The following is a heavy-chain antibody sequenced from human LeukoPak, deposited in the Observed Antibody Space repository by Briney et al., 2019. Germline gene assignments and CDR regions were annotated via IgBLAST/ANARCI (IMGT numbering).Heavy chain of an antibody. CDR2: IHPNSGDT. CDR3: ASYSSATAYYYYYYMDV. J-gene: IGHJ6*03. CDR1: GYTFTGYY. Sequence: ASVKVSCKAFGYTFTGYYIHWVRQAPGPGLEWMGSIHPNSGDTKYAQKFQGRVTMTGDTSINTAYMELSGLTSDDTAVYYCASYSSATAYYYYYYMDVWAKGPRSLSP. D-gene: IGHD3-10*01. V-gene: IGHV1-2*02.